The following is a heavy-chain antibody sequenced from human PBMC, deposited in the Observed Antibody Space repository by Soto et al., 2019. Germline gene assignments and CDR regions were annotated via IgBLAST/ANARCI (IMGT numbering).Heavy chain of an antibody. V-gene: IGHV4-39*01. CDR3: TLGSGWKDFDY. CDR1: GGSITSSSYY. J-gene: IGHJ4*02. D-gene: IGHD3-22*01. Sequence: PSETLSLTCTVSGGSITSSSYYWGWIRQPPEKRLEWIGNIYKSGSTYYNPSLKSRVTISVDTSMNQFSLKLSSVTAADTAVYYCTLGSGWKDFDYWGQGTLVTVSS. CDR2: IYKSGST.